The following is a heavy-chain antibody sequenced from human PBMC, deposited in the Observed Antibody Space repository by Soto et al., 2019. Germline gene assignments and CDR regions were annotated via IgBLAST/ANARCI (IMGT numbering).Heavy chain of an antibody. CDR1: GFTFNNKW. V-gene: IGHV3-74*01. CDR2: IDGYSTTT. D-gene: IGHD1-26*01. Sequence: EVQLVESGGGLVQPGGSLRLSSTASGFTFNNKWMHWVRQAPGKGLVWVSRIDGYSTTTNYADSVKGRFTISRDNAKNTVFLHVNSLTDEDTAVYYCARGGAMGVDYWGQGTLVTVSS. CDR3: ARGGAMGVDY. J-gene: IGHJ4*02.